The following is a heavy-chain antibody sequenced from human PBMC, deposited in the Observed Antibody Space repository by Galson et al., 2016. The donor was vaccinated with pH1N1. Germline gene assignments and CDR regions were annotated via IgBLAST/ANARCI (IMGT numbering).Heavy chain of an antibody. CDR3: ARNYYDSSGIYVSFDY. V-gene: IGHV2-5*02. CDR2: VYWDADQ. D-gene: IGHD3-22*01. CDR1: GFSITNRGEA. J-gene: IGHJ4*02. Sequence: PALVKPTQTLTLPCIFSGFSITNRGEAVGWIRQPPGKALEWLALVYWDADQFYSRSLQSRLTITKDTSNNQVVLRMTNMEPVDTATYYCARNYYDSSGIYVSFDYWGQGTLVTVSS.